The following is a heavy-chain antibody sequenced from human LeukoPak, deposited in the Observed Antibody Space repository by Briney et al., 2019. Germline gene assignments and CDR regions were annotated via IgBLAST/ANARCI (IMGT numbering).Heavy chain of an antibody. V-gene: IGHV1-69*13. CDR2: IIPIFGTA. Sequence: SVKVSCKASGGTFSSYAISWVRQAPGQGLEWMGGIIPIFGTANYAQKFQGRVTITADESTSTAYMELSSLRSEDTAVYYCARERGDRDTFDIWGQGTMVTVSS. J-gene: IGHJ3*02. CDR1: GGTFSSYA. D-gene: IGHD7-27*01. CDR3: ARERGDRDTFDI.